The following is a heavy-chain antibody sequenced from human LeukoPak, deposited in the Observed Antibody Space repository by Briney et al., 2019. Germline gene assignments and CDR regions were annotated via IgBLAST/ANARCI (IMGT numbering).Heavy chain of an antibody. D-gene: IGHD5-24*01. Sequence: ASVKVSCKAPGYTFTGYYMHWVRQAPGQGLEWMGWINPNSGGTNYAQKFQGRVTMTRDTSISTAYMELSRLRSDDTAVYYCARVGGGEMATSCFDYWGQGTLVTVSS. CDR1: GYTFTGYY. V-gene: IGHV1-2*02. CDR2: INPNSGGT. CDR3: ARVGGGEMATSCFDY. J-gene: IGHJ4*02.